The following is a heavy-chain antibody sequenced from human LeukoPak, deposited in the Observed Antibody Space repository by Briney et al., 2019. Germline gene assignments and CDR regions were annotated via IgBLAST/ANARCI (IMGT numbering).Heavy chain of an antibody. Sequence: KASETLSLTCTVSGGSISSSSYYWGWIRQPPGKGLEWIGSIYYSGSTYYNPSLKSRVTISVDTSKNQFSLKLSSVTAADTAVYYCARMAYDILTGYFQPNWFDPWGQGTLVTVSS. CDR1: GGSISSSSYY. D-gene: IGHD3-9*01. CDR2: IYYSGST. CDR3: ARMAYDILTGYFQPNWFDP. J-gene: IGHJ5*02. V-gene: IGHV4-39*01.